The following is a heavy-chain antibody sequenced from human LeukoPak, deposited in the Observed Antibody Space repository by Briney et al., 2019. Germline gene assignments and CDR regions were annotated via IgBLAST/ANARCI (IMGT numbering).Heavy chain of an antibody. J-gene: IGHJ6*03. D-gene: IGHD5-18*01. V-gene: IGHV4-61*02. CDR2: IYTSGST. CDR1: GGSISSGGYY. CDR3: ARARSLPIQLWSNYYYHYMDV. Sequence: PSETLSLTCTVSGGSISSGGYYWSWIRQPPGKGLEWIGRIYTSGSTNYNPSLKSRVTMSVDTSKNQFSLKLSSVTAADTAVYYCARARSLPIQLWSNYYYHYMDVWGKGTTVTVSS.